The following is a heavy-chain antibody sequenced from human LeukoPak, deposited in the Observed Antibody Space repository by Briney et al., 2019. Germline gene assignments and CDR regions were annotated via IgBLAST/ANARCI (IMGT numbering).Heavy chain of an antibody. CDR3: AKQESYNWNYLDY. CDR1: GFTFSSYG. D-gene: IGHD1-1*01. Sequence: GGSLRLSCAASGFTFSSYGMHWVRQAPGKGLEWVAVIWYGGSNKYYADSVKGRFTISRDNSKNTLYLQMNSLRAEDTAVYYCAKQESYNWNYLDYWGQGTLVTVSS. V-gene: IGHV3-30*02. J-gene: IGHJ4*02. CDR2: IWYGGSNK.